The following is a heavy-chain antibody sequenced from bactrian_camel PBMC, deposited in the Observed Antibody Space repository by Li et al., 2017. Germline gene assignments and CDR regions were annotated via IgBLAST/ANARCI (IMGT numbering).Heavy chain of an antibody. D-gene: IGHD5*01. V-gene: IGHV3S1*01. Sequence: QVQLVESGGDLVQPGGSLILSCVASGFTFDMYWMYWVRQTPGKGLDWVSTISNGGATTRYADSVKGRFTISQDNAKNTVYLQMNMLKPEDTGVYVCAVMVGALPFGPMCRRWLGHWGQGTQVTVS. CDR2: ISNGGATT. CDR3: AVMVGALPFGPMCRRWLGH. CDR1: GFTFDMYW. J-gene: IGHJ4*01.